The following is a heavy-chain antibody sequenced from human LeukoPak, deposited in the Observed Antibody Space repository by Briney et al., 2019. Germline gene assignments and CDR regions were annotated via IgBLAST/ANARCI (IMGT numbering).Heavy chain of an antibody. CDR3: ARGQDYDFWSSQWYYYMDV. J-gene: IGHJ6*03. Sequence: IGEINHSGSTNYNPSLKSRVTISVDTSKNQFSLKLGSVTAADTAVYYCARGQDYDFWSSQWYYYMDVWGKGTTVTVSS. CDR2: INHSGST. V-gene: IGHV4-34*01. D-gene: IGHD3-3*01.